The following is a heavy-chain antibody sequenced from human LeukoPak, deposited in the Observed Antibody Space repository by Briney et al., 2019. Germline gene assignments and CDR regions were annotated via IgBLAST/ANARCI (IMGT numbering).Heavy chain of an antibody. CDR3: ARTYCSSTSCYYSPYYFDY. CDR1: GYTFTGYY. CDR2: INPNSGGT. Sequence: ASVKVSCKASGYTFTGYYMHWVRQAPGQGLEWMGWINPNSGGTNYAQKIQGRVTMTRDTSISTAYMELSRLRSDDTAVYYCARTYCSSTSCYYSPYYFDYWGQGTLITVSS. J-gene: IGHJ4*02. D-gene: IGHD2-2*01. V-gene: IGHV1-2*02.